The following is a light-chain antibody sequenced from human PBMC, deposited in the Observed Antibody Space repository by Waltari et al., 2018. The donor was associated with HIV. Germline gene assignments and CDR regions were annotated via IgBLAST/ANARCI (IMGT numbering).Light chain of an antibody. CDR3: QQYGTSPWT. J-gene: IGKJ1*01. Sequence: EIVFPQSPGTLSLSPGERATLFCRASQSISRSDLAWYQQTPGQAPRLLIYGASSRATDIPDRFTGSGSGTDFTLTISRLEPEDFVIYYCQQYGTSPWTFGQGTKVEIK. CDR2: GAS. V-gene: IGKV3-20*01. CDR1: QSISRSD.